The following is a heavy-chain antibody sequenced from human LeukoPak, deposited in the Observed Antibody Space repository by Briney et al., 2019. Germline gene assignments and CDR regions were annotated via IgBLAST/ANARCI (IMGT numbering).Heavy chain of an antibody. CDR3: ASLYYYGSGSPNWFDP. D-gene: IGHD3-10*01. Sequence: SETLSLTCAVYGGSFSGYCWSWIRQPPGKGLEWIGEINHSGSTNYNPSLKSRVTISVDTSKNQFSLKLSSVTAADTAVYYCASLYYYGSGSPNWFDPWGQGTLVTVSS. CDR1: GGSFSGYC. V-gene: IGHV4-34*01. CDR2: INHSGST. J-gene: IGHJ5*02.